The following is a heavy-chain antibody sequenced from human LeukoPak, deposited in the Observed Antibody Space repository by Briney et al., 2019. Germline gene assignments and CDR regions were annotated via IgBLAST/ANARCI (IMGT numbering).Heavy chain of an antibody. J-gene: IGHJ4*02. V-gene: IGHV3-30-3*01. Sequence: GGSLRLSCAASGFTFSSYAMHWVRQAPGKGLEWVAVISYDGSNKYYADSVKGRFTISRDNSKNTLYLQMNSLRLEDTAVYYCARESAHIVVVTAIPDYWGQGTLVTVSS. CDR1: GFTFSSYA. CDR3: ARESAHIVVVTAIPDY. D-gene: IGHD2-21*02. CDR2: ISYDGSNK.